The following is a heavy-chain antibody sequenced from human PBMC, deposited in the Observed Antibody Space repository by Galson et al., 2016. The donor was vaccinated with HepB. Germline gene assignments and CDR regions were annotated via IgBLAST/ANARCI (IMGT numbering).Heavy chain of an antibody. CDR1: GFAFETFA. V-gene: IGHV3-30*19. Sequence: SLRLSCAASGFAFETFAMHWVRQAPGKGLEWVAVISFDGSNKHYADSVKGRFTISRVNSMNTVYLQMNSLRGDDTAVYYCARARFRDWYFDLWGRGTLVTVSS. CDR2: ISFDGSNK. CDR3: ARARFRDWYFDL. J-gene: IGHJ2*01.